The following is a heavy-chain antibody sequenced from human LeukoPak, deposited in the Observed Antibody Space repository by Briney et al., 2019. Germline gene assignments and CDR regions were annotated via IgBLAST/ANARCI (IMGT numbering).Heavy chain of an antibody. D-gene: IGHD6-6*01. CDR3: ARGTLPEYSSAFAYYFDY. CDR1: GYTFTGYY. V-gene: IGHV1-2*02. Sequence: ASVKVSCKASGYTFTGYYMHWVRQAPGQGLEWMGWINPQTGGTKYAQKFQGRVTMSRDTSISTSYMALTRLTSDDTAVYYCARGTLPEYSSAFAYYFDYWGQGTLITVS. CDR2: INPQTGGT. J-gene: IGHJ4*02.